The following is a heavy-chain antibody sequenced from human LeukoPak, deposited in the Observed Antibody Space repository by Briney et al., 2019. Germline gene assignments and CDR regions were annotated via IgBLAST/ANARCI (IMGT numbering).Heavy chain of an antibody. CDR2: ISGSGGST. CDR3: ARGGDSSGSKRSAFDI. Sequence: GGSLRLSCAASGFTFSSYAMNWVRQAPGKGLEWVSGISGSGGSTYYADSVKGRFTISRDNSKNTLYLQMNSLRAEDTAVYYCARGGDSSGSKRSAFDIWGQGTTVTVSS. CDR1: GFTFSSYA. V-gene: IGHV3-23*01. J-gene: IGHJ3*02. D-gene: IGHD3-22*01.